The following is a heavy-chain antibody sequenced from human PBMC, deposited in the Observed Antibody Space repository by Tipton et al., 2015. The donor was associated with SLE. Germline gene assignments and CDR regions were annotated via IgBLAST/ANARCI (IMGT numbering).Heavy chain of an antibody. Sequence: TLSLTCTVSGASLSGYYWRWVRQPPGKGLEWIGYIYYVGNTDYNPSLKSRVTLSLHTSENQFSLKLSSVTAADTAVYFCARMYGDSRTNWFDPWGQGTLVTVSP. V-gene: IGHV4-59*08. J-gene: IGHJ5*02. CDR3: ARMYGDSRTNWFDP. D-gene: IGHD4-17*01. CDR2: IYYVGNT. CDR1: GASLSGYY.